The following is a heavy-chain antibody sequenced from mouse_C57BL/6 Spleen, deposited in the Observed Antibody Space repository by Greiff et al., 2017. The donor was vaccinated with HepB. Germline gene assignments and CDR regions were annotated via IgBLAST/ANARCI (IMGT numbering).Heavy chain of an antibody. Sequence: EVKLVESGPGLVKPSQSLSLTCSVTGYSITSGYYWNWIRQFPGNKLEWMGYISYDGSNNYNPSLKNRISITRDTSKNQFFLKLNSVTTEDTATYYCARDRSNYGGFAYWGQGTLVTVSA. CDR2: ISYDGSN. D-gene: IGHD2-5*01. CDR3: ARDRSNYGGFAY. J-gene: IGHJ3*01. V-gene: IGHV3-6*01. CDR1: GYSITSGYY.